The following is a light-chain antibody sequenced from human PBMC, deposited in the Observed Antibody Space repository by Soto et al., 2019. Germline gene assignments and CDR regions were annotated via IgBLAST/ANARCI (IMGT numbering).Light chain of an antibody. CDR3: AAWDDSLNGYV. Sequence: QSVLTQPPSVSEAPRQRVTISCSGSSSNIGNNAVNWYQQLPGKAPKLLIYYDDLLPSGVSDRFSCSKSCTSASLPISGVQSEEEADYYCAAWDDSLNGYVFGTGTKLTVL. CDR1: SSNIGNNA. V-gene: IGLV1-36*01. J-gene: IGLJ1*01. CDR2: YDD.